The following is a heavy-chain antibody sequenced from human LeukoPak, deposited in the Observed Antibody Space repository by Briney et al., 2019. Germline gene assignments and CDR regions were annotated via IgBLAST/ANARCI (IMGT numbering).Heavy chain of an antibody. V-gene: IGHV4-59*08. D-gene: IGHD4-17*01. CDR3: ARSDFGDSSFDY. CDR2: IYYSGST. Sequence: SETLSLTCTVSGGSISSYYWSWIRQPPGKGLEWIGYIYYSGSTNYNPSLKSRVTISVDTSKNHFSLHLNSVTPEDTAVYYCARSDFGDSSFDYWGQGTLVTVSS. CDR1: GGSISSYY. J-gene: IGHJ4*02.